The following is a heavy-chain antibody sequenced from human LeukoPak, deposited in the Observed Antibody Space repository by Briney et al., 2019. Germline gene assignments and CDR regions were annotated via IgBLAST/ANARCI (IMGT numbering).Heavy chain of an antibody. D-gene: IGHD2-21*01. CDR2: INPNSGGT. CDR3: ARDGLAYCGGDCXSS. J-gene: IGHJ4*02. V-gene: IGHV1-2*02. CDR1: GYTFTGYY. Sequence: ASVKVSCKASGYTFTGYYMYWVRQAPGQGLEWMGWINPNSGGTNYAQKFQGRVTMTRDTSISTAYMELSRLRSDDTAVYYCARDGLAYCGGDCXSSWGQGTLVTVSS.